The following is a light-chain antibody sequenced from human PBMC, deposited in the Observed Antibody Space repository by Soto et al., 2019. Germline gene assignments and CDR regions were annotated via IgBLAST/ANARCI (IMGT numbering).Light chain of an antibody. J-gene: IGLJ7*01. CDR2: EVT. Sequence: QSVLTQPPSASGSPGQSVTISCTGTSSDVGGYNYVAWYQHHPGKAPKLIIYEVTKRPSGVPDRFSGSKSDNTASLTVSGLQAEDEADYYCSSYAGSSSWVFGGGTQLTVL. V-gene: IGLV2-8*01. CDR3: SSYAGSSSWV. CDR1: SSDVGGYNY.